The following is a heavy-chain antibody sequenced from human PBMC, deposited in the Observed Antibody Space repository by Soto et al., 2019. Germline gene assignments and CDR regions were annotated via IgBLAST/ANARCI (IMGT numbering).Heavy chain of an antibody. D-gene: IGHD6-6*01. V-gene: IGHV1-18*04. CDR1: GYMFTTYG. CDR3: ARTGGGMAARPLEY. J-gene: IGHJ4*02. Sequence: QVQLVQSGGEVKKPGASVEVSCRTCGYMFTTYGMSWVRQAPGQGLEWMAWISAYNGNKKQAQKFQGRVTMTTDTPTSTVSMELRNLTSDDTGTYFCARTGGGMAARPLEYWGQGTLVTVSS. CDR2: ISAYNGNK.